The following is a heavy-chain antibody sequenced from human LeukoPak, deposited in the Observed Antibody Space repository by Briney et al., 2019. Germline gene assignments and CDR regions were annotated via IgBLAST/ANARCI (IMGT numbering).Heavy chain of an antibody. CDR2: INPNSGGT. D-gene: IGHD5-24*01. J-gene: IGHJ3*02. Sequence: EASVKDSCKASGYTFTGYYMHWVRLAPGQGLEWMGWINPNSGGTNYAQKFQGRVTMTRDTSISTAYTELSRLRSDDTAVYYCARVDVEMATIIGLDIWGQGTMVTVSS. CDR3: ARVDVEMATIIGLDI. V-gene: IGHV1-2*02. CDR1: GYTFTGYY.